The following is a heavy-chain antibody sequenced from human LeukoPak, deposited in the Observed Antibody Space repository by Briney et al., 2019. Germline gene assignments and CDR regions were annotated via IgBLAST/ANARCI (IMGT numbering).Heavy chain of an antibody. CDR2: INHSGST. Sequence: SETLSLTCAVYGGSFSGYYWSWIRQPPGKGLEWIGEINHSGSTNYNPSLKSRVTISVDTSKNQFSLKLSSVTAADTAVYYCARHHSGSYNPQYYFDYWGQGTLVTVSS. J-gene: IGHJ4*02. V-gene: IGHV4-34*01. CDR1: GGSFSGYY. D-gene: IGHD1-26*01. CDR3: ARHHSGSYNPQYYFDY.